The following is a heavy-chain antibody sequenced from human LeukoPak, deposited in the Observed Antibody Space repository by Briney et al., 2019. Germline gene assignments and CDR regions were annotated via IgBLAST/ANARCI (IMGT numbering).Heavy chain of an antibody. CDR3: ARDPGTGDAFDI. J-gene: IGHJ3*02. V-gene: IGHV1-69*05. D-gene: IGHD7-27*01. CDR1: GGTFSSYA. Sequence: SVTVSCKASGGTFSSYALSWVRQAPGQGLEWMGRIIPIFGTANYAQKFQGRVTITTDESTSTAYMELSSLRSEDTAVYYCARDPGTGDAFDIWGQGTMVTVSS. CDR2: IIPIFGTA.